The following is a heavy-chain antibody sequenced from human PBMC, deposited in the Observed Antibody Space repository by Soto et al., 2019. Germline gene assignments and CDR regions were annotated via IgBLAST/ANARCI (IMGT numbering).Heavy chain of an antibody. Sequence: PSETLSLTCTVSGGSISSYYWSWIRQPAGKGLEWIGRIYTSGSTNYNPSLKSRVTMSVDTSKNQFSLKLSSVTAADTAVYYCARDGRYCGGDCYRSDYYGMDVWGQGTTVTVSS. CDR2: IYTSGST. V-gene: IGHV4-4*07. CDR1: GGSISSYY. D-gene: IGHD2-21*02. J-gene: IGHJ6*02. CDR3: ARDGRYCGGDCYRSDYYGMDV.